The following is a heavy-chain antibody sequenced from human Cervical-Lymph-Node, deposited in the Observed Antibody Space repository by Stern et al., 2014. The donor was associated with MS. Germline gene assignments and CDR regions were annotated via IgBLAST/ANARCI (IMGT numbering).Heavy chain of an antibody. CDR2: IHNSEIT. J-gene: IGHJ4*02. Sequence: QLHLQESGPGLVKPSETLSLTCSVSGASISRTGYYWVWLRQPPGKGLEWSGIIHNSEITYTTPSLKSRLTISEDPSKNKISLRLTSRTAADTAVYYCARREGLVTPVLWGQGTLVTVSS. CDR3: ARREGLVTPVL. D-gene: IGHD4-23*01. CDR1: GASISRTGYY. V-gene: IGHV4-39*01.